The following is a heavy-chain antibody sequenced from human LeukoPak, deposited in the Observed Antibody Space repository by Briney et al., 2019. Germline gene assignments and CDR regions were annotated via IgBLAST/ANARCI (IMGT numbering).Heavy chain of an antibody. Sequence: SVKVSCKASGGTFSSYAISWVRQAPGQGLEWMGGIIPIFGTANYAQKFQGRVTITTGESTSTAYMELSSLRSEDTAVYYCARASDYVWGSYRYRPYYYYMDVRGKGTTVTVSS. D-gene: IGHD3-16*02. CDR1: GGTFSSYA. J-gene: IGHJ6*03. CDR2: IIPIFGTA. V-gene: IGHV1-69*05. CDR3: ARASDYVWGSYRYRPYYYYMDV.